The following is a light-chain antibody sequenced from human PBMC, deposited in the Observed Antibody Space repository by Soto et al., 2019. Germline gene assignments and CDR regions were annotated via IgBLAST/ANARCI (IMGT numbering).Light chain of an antibody. Sequence: EVVLTQSPGTLSLSPGERATLSCRASQSVSSSYLAWYQQKPGQAPRLLIYGTSGRATGIPDRFSGSGSGTDFTLTISRLEPEDFAVYYCQQYGSSSWTFGQGTKVEIK. CDR3: QQYGSSSWT. CDR1: QSVSSSY. V-gene: IGKV3-20*01. J-gene: IGKJ1*01. CDR2: GTS.